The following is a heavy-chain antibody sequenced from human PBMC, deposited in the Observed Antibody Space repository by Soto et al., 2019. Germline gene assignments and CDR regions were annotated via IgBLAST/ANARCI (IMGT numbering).Heavy chain of an antibody. CDR2: IYYSGST. J-gene: IGHJ4*02. D-gene: IGHD2-2*01. Sequence: PSETLSLTCTVSGGSISSGGYYWSWIRQHPGKGLEWIGYIYYSGSTYYNPSLKSRVTISVDTSKNQFSLKLSSVTAADTTVYYCAREGRDIVVVPAAPRAKFFDYWGQGTLVTVSS. V-gene: IGHV4-31*03. CDR1: GGSISSGGYY. CDR3: AREGRDIVVVPAAPRAKFFDY.